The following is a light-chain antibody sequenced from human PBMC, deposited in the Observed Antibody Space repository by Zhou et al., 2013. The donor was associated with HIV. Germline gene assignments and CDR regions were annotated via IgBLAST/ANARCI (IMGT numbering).Light chain of an antibody. J-gene: IGKJ1*01. CDR1: QSISTY. CDR3: QQYYSTRT. Sequence: DIQMTQSPSSLSAFVGDRVTIACRASQSISTYVNWYQQKPGTAPKLLIYAASTLQAGVPSRFSGSGSGTDFTLTISSLEPEDFATYYCQQYYSTRTFGQGTKVEIK. V-gene: IGKV1-39*01. CDR2: AAS.